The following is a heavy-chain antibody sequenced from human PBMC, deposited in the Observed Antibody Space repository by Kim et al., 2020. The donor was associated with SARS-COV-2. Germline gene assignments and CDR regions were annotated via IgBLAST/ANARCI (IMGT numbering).Heavy chain of an antibody. CDR2: ISYDESNK. Sequence: GGSLRLSCAASGFTFRRNGMHWVRQAPGKGLEWVSVISYDESNKFYADSVKGRFTISRDKSKNTLFLQMDSLRPEDTAVYYRAKDIGYNSSGDSDHWGQG. CDR3: AKDIGYNSSGDSDH. J-gene: IGHJ4*02. D-gene: IGHD2-15*01. V-gene: IGHV3-30*18. CDR1: GFTFRRNG.